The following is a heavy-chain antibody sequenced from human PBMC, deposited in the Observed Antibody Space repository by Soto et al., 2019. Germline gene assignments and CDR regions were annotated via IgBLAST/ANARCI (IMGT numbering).Heavy chain of an antibody. CDR1: GGSFSGYY. Sequence: ETLSLTCAVYGGSFSGYYWSWIRQPPGKGLEWIGEINHSGSTNYNPSLKSRVTISVDTSKNQFSLKLSSVTAADTAVYYCARGHWNYVVNYWGQGTLVTVSS. CDR3: ARGHWNYVVNY. V-gene: IGHV4-34*01. CDR2: INHSGST. D-gene: IGHD1-7*01. J-gene: IGHJ4*02.